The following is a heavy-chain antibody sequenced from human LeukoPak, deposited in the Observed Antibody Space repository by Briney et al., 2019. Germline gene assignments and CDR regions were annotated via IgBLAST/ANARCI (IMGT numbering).Heavy chain of an antibody. CDR3: ARDNCGGDCFHDY. Sequence: SETLSLTCAVSGYSISSGYYWGWIRQPPGKGLEWIGSIYHSGSTYYNPSLKSRVTISVDTSKNQFSLRLNSLTAADTAIYYCARDNCGGDCFHDYWGQGTLVTVSS. D-gene: IGHD2-21*02. V-gene: IGHV4-38-2*02. CDR2: IYHSGST. CDR1: GYSISSGYY. J-gene: IGHJ4*02.